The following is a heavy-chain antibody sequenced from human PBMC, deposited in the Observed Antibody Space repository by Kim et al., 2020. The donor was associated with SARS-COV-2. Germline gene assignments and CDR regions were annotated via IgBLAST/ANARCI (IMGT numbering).Heavy chain of an antibody. D-gene: IGHD1-7*01. J-gene: IGHJ2*01. V-gene: IGHV3-66*01. Sequence: GGSLRLSCAAPGFTVNYHYMSWVRQVPGKGPEWVSVIHGGGATFYAASVEGRFTVSRDNAENTLSLQLDDLRVEDTALYYCARDVPELAGWFFDLWGRGTLVTVSS. CDR1: GFTVNYHY. CDR2: IHGGGAT. CDR3: ARDVPELAGWFFDL.